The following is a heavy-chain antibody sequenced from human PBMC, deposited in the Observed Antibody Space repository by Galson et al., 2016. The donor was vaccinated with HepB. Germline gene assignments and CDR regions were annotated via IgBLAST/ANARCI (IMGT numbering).Heavy chain of an antibody. V-gene: IGHV4-39*01. Sequence: EPLSLTCTVAGDSISSRIYYWGWVRQPPGKGLEWIGTTYYTGSTYYNPSLRGRVSISVDTSKNQFYLSLTSVTATDTAVYFCARQPTRSLDVWGQGTLVTVSS. J-gene: IGHJ3*01. D-gene: IGHD3-16*02. CDR1: GDSISSRIYY. CDR3: ARQPTRSLDV. CDR2: TYYTGST.